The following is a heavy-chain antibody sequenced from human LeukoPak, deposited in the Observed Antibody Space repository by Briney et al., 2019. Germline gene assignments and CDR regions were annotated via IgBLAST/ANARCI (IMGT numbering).Heavy chain of an antibody. CDR1: GYTFTSYG. CDR2: ISAYNGNT. D-gene: IGHD5-12*01. CDR3: ARVDSGYDKTNYYYYYYYMDV. V-gene: IGHV1-18*01. Sequence: ASVKVSCKASGYTFTSYGISWVRQAPGQGLEWMGWISAYNGNTNYAQKLQGRVTMTTDTSTSTAYMELRSLRSDDTAVYYCARVDSGYDKTNYYYYYYYMDVWGKGTTVTVSS. J-gene: IGHJ6*03.